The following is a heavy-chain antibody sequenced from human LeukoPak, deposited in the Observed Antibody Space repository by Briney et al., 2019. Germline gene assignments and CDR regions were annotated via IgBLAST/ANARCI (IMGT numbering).Heavy chain of an antibody. CDR1: GYTFTSYY. CDR2: INPSGGST. J-gene: IGHJ3*02. Sequence: GASVKVSCKASGYTFTSYYMHWVRQAPGQGLEWMGIINPSGGSTSYAQKFQGRVTMTRDMSTSTVYMELSSLRSEDTAVYYCARDQGSYDFWSGYSRPHAFDIWGQGTMVTVSS. V-gene: IGHV1-46*01. CDR3: ARDQGSYDFWSGYSRPHAFDI. D-gene: IGHD3-3*01.